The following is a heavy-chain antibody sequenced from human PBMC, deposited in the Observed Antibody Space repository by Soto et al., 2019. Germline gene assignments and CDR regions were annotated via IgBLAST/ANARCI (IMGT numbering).Heavy chain of an antibody. V-gene: IGHV3-23*01. CDR1: GFTFRSYA. Sequence: VQLLESGGGLLQPGGSLRLSCAASGFTFRSYAMSWVRQAPGKGLEWVSAIGGSSGSTDYADSVKGRFTISRDNSKNTLFLEMNSLSAEDTAVYYCAKDRSSTSCYAFDYWGQGTLVTVSS. CDR3: AKDRSSTSCYAFDY. D-gene: IGHD2-2*01. CDR2: IGGSSGST. J-gene: IGHJ4*02.